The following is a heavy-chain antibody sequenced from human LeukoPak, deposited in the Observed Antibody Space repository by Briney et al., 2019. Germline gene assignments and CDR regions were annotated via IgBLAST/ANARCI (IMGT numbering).Heavy chain of an antibody. Sequence: PSETLSLTCSVSGDSISSRTYYWGWIRQPPGKGLEWIGSIYYSGSTFYTPSLKSRVTISVDTSKNQFSLRLSSVTAADTAVYYCARHAVAGLVDYFDNWGQVSLVTVSS. V-gene: IGHV4-39*01. CDR1: GDSISSRTYY. CDR2: IYYSGST. D-gene: IGHD6-19*01. CDR3: ARHAVAGLVDYFDN. J-gene: IGHJ4*02.